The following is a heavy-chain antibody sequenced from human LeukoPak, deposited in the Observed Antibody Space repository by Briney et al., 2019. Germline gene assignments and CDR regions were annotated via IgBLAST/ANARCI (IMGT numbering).Heavy chain of an antibody. CDR1: GFTFSSNW. V-gene: IGHV3-74*01. CDR3: ARHCTSTSCYDY. J-gene: IGHJ4*02. CDR2: INHDGSST. Sequence: GESLRLSXAASGFTFSSNWMHWVRQAPGKGLVWVSRINHDGSSTSYADSVKGRFTISRDNAKNTLYLQMNSLRAEDTALYFCARHCTSTSCYDYWGQGTLVTVSS. D-gene: IGHD2-2*01.